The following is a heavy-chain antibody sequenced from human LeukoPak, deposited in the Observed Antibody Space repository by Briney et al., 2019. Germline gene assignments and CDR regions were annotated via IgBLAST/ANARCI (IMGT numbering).Heavy chain of an antibody. J-gene: IGHJ6*03. Sequence: TSETLSLTCIVSGDSLISGAHYWSWIRQAPGRGLEWLGYIFYSGRTYYNPSVKSRLDISINTSENQFSVKLSSVTAADTAVYYCARYYDTLSYMDVWGTGTTVTVSS. D-gene: IGHD3-9*01. CDR1: GDSLISGAHY. CDR3: ARYYDTLSYMDV. CDR2: IFYSGRT. V-gene: IGHV4-30-4*08.